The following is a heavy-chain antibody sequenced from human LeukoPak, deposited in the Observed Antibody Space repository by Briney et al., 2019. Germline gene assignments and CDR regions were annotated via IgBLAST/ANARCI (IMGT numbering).Heavy chain of an antibody. D-gene: IGHD3-10*01. Sequence: GGSLRLSCAASGFTFSSSWMNWVRQAPGKGLECVATIKQDGSEKYYVDSVEGRFTISRDNAKNSLYLQMNSLRAEDTTVYYCAKDSRFHGSGSSYWGQGTLVTVSS. CDR3: AKDSRFHGSGSSY. CDR2: IKQDGSEK. CDR1: GFTFSSSW. V-gene: IGHV3-7*03. J-gene: IGHJ4*02.